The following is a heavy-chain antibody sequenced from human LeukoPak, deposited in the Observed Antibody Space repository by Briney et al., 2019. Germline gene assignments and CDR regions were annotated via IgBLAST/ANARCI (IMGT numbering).Heavy chain of an antibody. Sequence: PGGSLRLSCASSGFTFSSHSMSWVRQAPGKGLEWVSAISGSGGSTYYADSVKGRFTISRDNSKNTLYLQMNSLRAEDTAVYYCAKAGNGYCSSTSCYVDYWGQGPLVTVSS. J-gene: IGHJ4*02. CDR1: GFTFSSHS. V-gene: IGHV3-23*01. CDR3: AKAGNGYCSSTSCYVDY. D-gene: IGHD2-2*01. CDR2: ISGSGGST.